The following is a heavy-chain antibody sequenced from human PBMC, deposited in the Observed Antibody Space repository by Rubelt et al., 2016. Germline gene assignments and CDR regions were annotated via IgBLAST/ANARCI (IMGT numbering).Heavy chain of an antibody. CDR3: ARHAGDGGNSEDWFDS. CDR1: GYSFTSYW. CDR2: IDPSHYYT. J-gene: IGHJ5*01. Sequence: EVQLVQSGAEVKKPGESLRISCKGSGYSFTSYWISWVRQMPGKGLEWMGRIDPSHYYTNYSRSLQGHVTSSADKSISTAYLQWSSLKASDTAMYYCARHAGDGGNSEDWFDSWGQGTLVTVSS. D-gene: IGHD4-23*01. V-gene: IGHV5-10-1*01.